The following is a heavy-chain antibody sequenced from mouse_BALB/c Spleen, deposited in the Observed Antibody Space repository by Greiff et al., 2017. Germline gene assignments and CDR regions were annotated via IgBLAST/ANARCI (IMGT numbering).Heavy chain of an antibody. D-gene: IGHD1-1*01. J-gene: IGHJ2*01. V-gene: IGHV5-12-1*01. CDR3: ARQYGSSSLYFDY. CDR2: ISSGGGST. Sequence: EVKLMESGGGLVQPGGSLKLSCAASGFTFSSYDMSWVRQTPEKRLEWVAYISSGGGSTYYPDTVKGRFTIARDNAKNTLYLQMSSLKSEDTAMYYCARQYGSSSLYFDYWGQGTTLTVSS. CDR1: GFTFSSYD.